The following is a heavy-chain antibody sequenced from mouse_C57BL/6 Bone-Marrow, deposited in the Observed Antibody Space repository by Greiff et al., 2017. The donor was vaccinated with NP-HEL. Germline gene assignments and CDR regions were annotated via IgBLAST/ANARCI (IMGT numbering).Heavy chain of an antibody. J-gene: IGHJ2*01. D-gene: IGHD2-4*01. CDR3: ARPRLPLDY. Sequence: SGPVLVKPGASVKMSCKASGYTFTDYYMNWVKQSHGKSLEWIGVINPYNGGTSYNQKFKGKATLTVDKSSSTAYMELNSLTSEDSAVYYCARPRLPLDYWGQGTTLTVSS. CDR2: INPYNGGT. CDR1: GYTFTDYY. V-gene: IGHV1-19*01.